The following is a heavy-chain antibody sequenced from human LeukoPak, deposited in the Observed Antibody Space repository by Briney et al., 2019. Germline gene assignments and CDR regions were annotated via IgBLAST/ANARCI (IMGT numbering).Heavy chain of an antibody. V-gene: IGHV4-39*07. CDR3: ARVRRIAAAGTGGGVGYYDYYYMDV. CDR2: IYYSGST. CDR1: GGSISSSSYY. J-gene: IGHJ6*03. D-gene: IGHD6-13*01. Sequence: SETLSLTCTVSGGSISSSSYYWGWIRQPPGKGLEWIGSIYYSGSTYYNPSLKSRVTISVDTSKNQFSLKLSSVTAADTAVYYCARVRRIAAAGTGGGVGYYDYYYMDVWGKGTTVTVSS.